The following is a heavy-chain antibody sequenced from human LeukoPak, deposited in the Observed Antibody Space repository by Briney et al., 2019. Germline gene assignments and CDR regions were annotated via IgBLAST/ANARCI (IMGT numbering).Heavy chain of an antibody. J-gene: IGHJ4*02. V-gene: IGHV4-59*12. CDR1: GGSIASYY. D-gene: IGHD3-10*01. CDR2: ISYRGST. Sequence: SETLSLTCTVSGGSIASYYWSWIRQFPGKGLEWIGYISYRGSTNYNPSLKSRVTISVGKSKNQFSLKLSSVTAADTAVYYCASYYYGSGSYPYWGQGTLVTVSS. CDR3: ASYYYGSGSYPY.